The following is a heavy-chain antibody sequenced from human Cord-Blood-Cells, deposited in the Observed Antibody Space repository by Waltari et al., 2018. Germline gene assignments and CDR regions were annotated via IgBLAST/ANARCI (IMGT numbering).Heavy chain of an antibody. J-gene: IGHJ3*02. CDR2: ISYDGSNK. CDR3: AGQGELLAFDI. CDR1: GFTFSSYA. Sequence: QVQLVESGGGVVQPGRSLRLPCAASGFTFSSYAMPWVRQAPGKGLEWVAVISYDGSNKYYADSVKGRFTISRDNSKNTLYLQMNSLRAEDTAVYYCAGQGELLAFDIWGQGTMVTVSS. V-gene: IGHV3-30-3*01. D-gene: IGHD1-26*01.